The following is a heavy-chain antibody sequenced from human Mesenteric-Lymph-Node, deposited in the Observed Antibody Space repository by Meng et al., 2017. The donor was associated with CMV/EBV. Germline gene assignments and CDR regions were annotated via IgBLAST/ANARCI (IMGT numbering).Heavy chain of an antibody. J-gene: IGHJ4*02. CDR1: GYTVTSYA. Sequence: SCKASGYTVTSYAMHWVRQAPGQRLEWMGWINAGNGNTKYSQKFQGRVTITRDTSASTAYMELSSLRSEDTAVHYCARIYGRPGYFDYWGQGTLVTVSS. CDR3: ARIYGRPGYFDY. CDR2: INAGNGNT. V-gene: IGHV1-3*01. D-gene: IGHD2/OR15-2a*01.